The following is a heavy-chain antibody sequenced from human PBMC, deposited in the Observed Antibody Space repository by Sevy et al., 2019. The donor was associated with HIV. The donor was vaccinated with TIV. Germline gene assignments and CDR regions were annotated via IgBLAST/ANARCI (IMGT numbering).Heavy chain of an antibody. J-gene: IGHJ4*02. CDR3: ATRRGHLSFDY. V-gene: IGHV4-34*01. CDR1: GGSFSGYY. CDR2: INHSGST. Sequence: SETLSLTCVVYGGSFSGYYWSWIRQPPGKGGEWMGEINHSGSTNYNPSLKSRVTISADTSKNQFSLKLSSVTAADTAVYYCATRRGHLSFDYWGQGTLVTVSS.